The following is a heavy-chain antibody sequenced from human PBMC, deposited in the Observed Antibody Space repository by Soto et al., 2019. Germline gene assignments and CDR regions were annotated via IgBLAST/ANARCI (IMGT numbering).Heavy chain of an antibody. CDR1: GFTFSSYG. CDR2: ISYDGSNK. Sequence: GGSLRLSCAASGFTFSSYGMHWVRQAPGKGLEWVAVISYDGSNKYYADSVKGRFTISRDNSKNTLYLQMNNLRAEDTAVYYCAKDGPDTGEYYFDYWGQGTLVTVSS. J-gene: IGHJ4*02. D-gene: IGHD5-18*01. CDR3: AKDGPDTGEYYFDY. V-gene: IGHV3-30*18.